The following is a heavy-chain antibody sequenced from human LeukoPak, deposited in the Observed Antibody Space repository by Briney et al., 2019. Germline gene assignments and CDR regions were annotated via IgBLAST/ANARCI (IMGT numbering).Heavy chain of an antibody. CDR2: INHSGST. CDR3: ARDLYNGASWFDP. CDR1: GGSISSGSYY. Sequence: SQTLSLTCTVSGGSISSGSYYWSWIRQPPGKGLEWIGEINHSGSTNYNPSLKSRVTISVDTSKNQFSLKLSSVTAADTAVYYCARDLYNGASWFDPWGQGTLVTVSS. V-gene: IGHV4-39*07. J-gene: IGHJ5*02. D-gene: IGHD1-1*01.